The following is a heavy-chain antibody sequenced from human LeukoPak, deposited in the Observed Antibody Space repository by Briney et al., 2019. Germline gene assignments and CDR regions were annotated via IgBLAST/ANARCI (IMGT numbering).Heavy chain of an antibody. CDR3: ARGWSTGIFDY. CDR2: ISWNSGSI. D-gene: IGHD2-15*01. V-gene: IGHV3-9*03. Sequence: QPGRSLRLSCAASGFTFDDYAMHWVRQAPGKGLEWVSGISWNSGSIGYADSVKGRFTISRDNAKNSLYLQMNSLRAEDMALYYCARGWSTGIFDYWGQGTLVTVSS. CDR1: GFTFDDYA. J-gene: IGHJ4*02.